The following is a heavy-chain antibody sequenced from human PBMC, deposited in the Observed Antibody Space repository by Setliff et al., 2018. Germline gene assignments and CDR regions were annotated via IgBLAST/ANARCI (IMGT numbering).Heavy chain of an antibody. D-gene: IGHD2-8*02. CDR2: INTGDDII. CDR1: RSTFSGDD. V-gene: IGHV3-48*03. J-gene: IGHJ4*02. CDR3: VRDSPIRLGVLHS. Sequence: GGSLRLSCAGSRSTFSGDDMNWVRQAPGKGLEWISFINTGDDIIYYAPSVKGRFTISRDNAKNSLFLQMNSLRADDTAVYYCVRDSPIRLGVLHSWGQGTLVTVSS.